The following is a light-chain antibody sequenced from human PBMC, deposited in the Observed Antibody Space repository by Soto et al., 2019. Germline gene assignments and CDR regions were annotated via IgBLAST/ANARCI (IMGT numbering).Light chain of an antibody. J-gene: IGLJ3*02. Sequence: QSALTQPPSASGSPEQSVTISCTGTSSEVGAYKYVSWYQQYPGKAPKLMIYEVSKRPSGVPDRFSGSKSGNTASLTVSGLQAEDEADYYCTSYVGSNIWVFGGGTKLTVL. CDR2: EVS. V-gene: IGLV2-8*01. CDR1: SSEVGAYKY. CDR3: TSYVGSNIWV.